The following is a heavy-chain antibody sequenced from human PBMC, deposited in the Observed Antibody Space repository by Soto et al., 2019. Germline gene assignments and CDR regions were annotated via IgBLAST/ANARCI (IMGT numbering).Heavy chain of an antibody. J-gene: IGHJ6*03. V-gene: IGHV3-23*01. D-gene: IGHD3-3*01. Sequence: GGSLILSCAASGFTFSSYAMSWVRQAPGKGLEWVSAISGSGGSTYYADSVKGRFTISRDNSKNTLYLQMNSLRAEDTAVYYCAGHLTIFGVALYYYYMDVWGKGTTVTVSS. CDR2: ISGSGGST. CDR3: AGHLTIFGVALYYYYMDV. CDR1: GFTFSSYA.